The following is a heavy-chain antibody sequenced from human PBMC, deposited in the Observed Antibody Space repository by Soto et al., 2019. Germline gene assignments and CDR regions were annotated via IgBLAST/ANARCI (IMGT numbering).Heavy chain of an antibody. CDR3: ARDMHAGFTHYFDP. CDR1: GGTFSSYA. J-gene: IGHJ5*02. CDR2: IIPIFGTA. D-gene: IGHD1-26*01. V-gene: IGHV1-69*13. Sequence: SVKVSCKASGGTFSSYAISWVRQAPGQGLEWMGGIIPIFGTANYAQKFQGRVTITADESTSTAYMELSSLRSEDTAVYYCARDMHAGFTHYFDPWGQGTLVTVSS.